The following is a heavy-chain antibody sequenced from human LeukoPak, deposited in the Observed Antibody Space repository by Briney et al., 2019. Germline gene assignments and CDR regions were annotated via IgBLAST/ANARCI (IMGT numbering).Heavy chain of an antibody. CDR3: AKDRGTVTTYWYFDL. D-gene: IGHD4-17*01. CDR2: ITSNGVSI. V-gene: IGHV3-9*01. Sequence: GRSLRLSCAASGFTFDDYAMHWVRQAPGKGLEWVSGITSNGVSIVYADSVKGRFTISRDNAKNSLYLQMNSLRAEDTALYYCAKDRGTVTTYWYFDLWGRGTLVTVSS. J-gene: IGHJ2*01. CDR1: GFTFDDYA.